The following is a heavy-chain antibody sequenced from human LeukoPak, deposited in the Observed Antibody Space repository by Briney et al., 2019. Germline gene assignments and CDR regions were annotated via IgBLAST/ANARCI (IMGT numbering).Heavy chain of an antibody. V-gene: IGHV1-24*01. Sequence: GGSVKVSRKVSGYCLTELSMHWVRQAPGEGLDWMGGFDPEDGETIYAQKFQGRVTMTEDTSTDTAYMELRSLRSDDTAVYYCASFFLIGSGWTNAFNIWGQGTMVTVSS. CDR1: GYCLTELS. J-gene: IGHJ3*02. CDR3: ASFFLIGSGWTNAFNI. CDR2: FDPEDGET. D-gene: IGHD6-19*01.